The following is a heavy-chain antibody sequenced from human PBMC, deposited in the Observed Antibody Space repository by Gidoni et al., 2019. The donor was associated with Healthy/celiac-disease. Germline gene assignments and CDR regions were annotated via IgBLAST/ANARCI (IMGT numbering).Heavy chain of an antibody. D-gene: IGHD3-22*01. CDR2: ISSSSSTI. V-gene: IGHV3-48*01. CDR3: ARERPYDSSGYYAFDI. Sequence: EVQLVESGGVLVQPGGSLTLPCAASGSTFSSYSMNWVRQAPGKGLEWFSYISSSSSTIYDADAVKGRFTISRDNAKKSLYLQMNSLRAEDTAVYYCARERPYDSSGYYAFDIWGQGTMVTVSS. J-gene: IGHJ3*02. CDR1: GSTFSSYS.